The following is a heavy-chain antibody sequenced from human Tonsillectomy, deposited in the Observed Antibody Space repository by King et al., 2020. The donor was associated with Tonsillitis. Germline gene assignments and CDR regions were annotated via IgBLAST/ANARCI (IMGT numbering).Heavy chain of an antibody. CDR3: AKDHRGSFFLHWFFDL. J-gene: IGHJ2*01. CDR2: ISYDGSNK. V-gene: IGHV3-30*18. CDR1: GFTFSSYG. Sequence: VQLVESGGGVVQPGRSLRLSCAASGFTFSSYGMHWVRQAPGKGLEWVALISYDGSNKYYADSVRGRFTISRDNSKNTLYLQMNSLRAEDTAVYYCAKDHRGSFFLHWFFDLGGRGTLVTVSS. D-gene: IGHD1-26*01.